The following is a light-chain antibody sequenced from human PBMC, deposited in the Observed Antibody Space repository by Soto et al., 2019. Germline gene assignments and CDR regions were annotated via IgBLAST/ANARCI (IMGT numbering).Light chain of an antibody. J-gene: IGLJ3*02. CDR1: SSDVGAYNY. Sequence: SALTQPASVSGSPGQSITISCTGTSSDVGAYNYVSWYQQHPGKAPKLMIYEVSNRPSGVSNRFSGSKSGNTASLTISGLQADDEGDYYCSSYTSGSTWVFGGGTKVTVL. V-gene: IGLV2-14*01. CDR2: EVS. CDR3: SSYTSGSTWV.